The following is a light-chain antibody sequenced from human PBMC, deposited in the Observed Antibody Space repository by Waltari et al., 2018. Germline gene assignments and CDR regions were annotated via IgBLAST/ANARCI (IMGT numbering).Light chain of an antibody. V-gene: IGKV1-39*01. CDR3: QQSYSTPYS. CDR1: QSISSY. J-gene: IGKJ2*03. CDR2: AAS. Sequence: DIQMTQSPSSLSASVGSRVPITCRASQSISSYLNWYQQKPGKAPKLLIYAASSLQSGVPSRFSGSGSGTDFTLTISSLQPEDFATYYCQQSYSTPYSFGQGTKVEIK.